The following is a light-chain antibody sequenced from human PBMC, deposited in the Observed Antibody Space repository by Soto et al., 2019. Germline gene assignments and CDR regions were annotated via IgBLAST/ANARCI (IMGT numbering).Light chain of an antibody. J-gene: IGLJ1*01. V-gene: IGLV2-14*01. CDR2: EVT. CDR1: SSDVGYYNY. Sequence: QSVLTQPASVSGSPGQSITISCTGTSSDVGYYNYVSWFQQHPGKAPKLVISEVTNRPSGVSNRFSGSKSGNTASLTISGLQADDEAHYYCSSYTTSSTHVFGTGTKLTVL. CDR3: SSYTTSSTHV.